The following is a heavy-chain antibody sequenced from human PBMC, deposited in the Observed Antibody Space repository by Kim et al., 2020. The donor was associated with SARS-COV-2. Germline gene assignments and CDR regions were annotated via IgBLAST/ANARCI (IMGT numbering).Heavy chain of an antibody. CDR3: ARPVVRGLMRGSFDY. J-gene: IGHJ4*02. CDR2: IYPGDSDT. V-gene: IGHV5-51*01. D-gene: IGHD3-10*01. CDR1: GYSFSSYW. Sequence: GESLKISCKGSGYSFSSYWIAWVRQMPGKGLEWMGIIYPGDSDTRYSPSFQGQVTISADKSISTAYLQWSSLKASDTAMYYCARPVVRGLMRGSFDYWGQGTLVTVSS.